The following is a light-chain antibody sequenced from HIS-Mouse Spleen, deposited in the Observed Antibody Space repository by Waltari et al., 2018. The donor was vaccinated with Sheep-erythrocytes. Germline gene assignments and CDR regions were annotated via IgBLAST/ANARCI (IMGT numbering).Light chain of an antibody. CDR2: DAS. CDR1: QDISNY. J-gene: IGKJ4*01. CDR3: QQYDNLLT. V-gene: IGKV1-33*01. Sequence: DIQMTQSPSSLSASVGDRGTITCQASQDISNYLNWYQLKPGKAPKLLIYDASNLETGVPSRFSGSGSGTDFTFTISSLQPEDIATYYCQQYDNLLTFGGGTKVEIK.